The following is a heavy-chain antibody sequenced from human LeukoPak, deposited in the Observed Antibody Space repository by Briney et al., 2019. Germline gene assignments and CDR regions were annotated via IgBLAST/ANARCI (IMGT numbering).Heavy chain of an antibody. D-gene: IGHD5-12*01. V-gene: IGHV3-30*02. J-gene: IGHJ4*02. CDR1: GFTFSSYG. CDR3: AKVPISPADIVIQGADY. Sequence: GGSLRLSCAASGFTFSSYGMHWVRQAPGKGLEWVAFIRYDGSNKYYADSVKGRFTISRDNSKNTLYLQMNSLRAEDTAVYYCAKVPISPADIVIQGADYWGQGTLVTVSS. CDR2: IRYDGSNK.